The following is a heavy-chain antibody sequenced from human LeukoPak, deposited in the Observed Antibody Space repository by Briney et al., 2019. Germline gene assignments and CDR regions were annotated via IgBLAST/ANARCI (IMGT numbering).Heavy chain of an antibody. J-gene: IGHJ4*02. Sequence: GGSLRLSCAASGFTFRSYAMSWVRQAPGKGLEWVANIKQDGSEKYYVDSVKGRFTISRDNAKNSLYLQMNSLRAEDTAVYYCASSYYDSSGYSDYWGQGTLVTVSS. CDR1: GFTFRSYA. V-gene: IGHV3-7*01. CDR3: ASSYYDSSGYSDY. D-gene: IGHD3-22*01. CDR2: IKQDGSEK.